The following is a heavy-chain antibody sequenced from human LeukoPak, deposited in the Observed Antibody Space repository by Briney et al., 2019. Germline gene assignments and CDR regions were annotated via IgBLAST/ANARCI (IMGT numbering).Heavy chain of an antibody. CDR2: ICASSGST. CDR1: GFTFSSYW. D-gene: IGHD2-2*01. CDR3: AKDCGSTSCYVDY. J-gene: IGHJ4*02. Sequence: GGSLRLSCAASGFTFSSYWMSWVRQAPGKGLEWVSAICASSGSTYYADSVKGRFTISRDNSKNTLYLQMNSLRAEDTAVYYCAKDCGSTSCYVDYRGQGTLVTVSS. V-gene: IGHV3-23*01.